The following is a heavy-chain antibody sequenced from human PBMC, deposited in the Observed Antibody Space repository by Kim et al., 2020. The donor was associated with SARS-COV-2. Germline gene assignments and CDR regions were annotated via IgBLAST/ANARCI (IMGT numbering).Heavy chain of an antibody. Sequence: GGSLRLSCAASGFTFSSYSMNWVRQAPGKGLEWVSSISSSSSYIYYADSVKGRFTISRDNAKNSLYLQMNSLSAEDTAVYYCTGISEWYRGNWFDPWGQGALLTVSS. CDR2: ISSSSSYI. CDR3: TGISEWYRGNWFDP. D-gene: IGHD3-3*01. V-gene: IGHV3-21*01. J-gene: IGHJ5*02. CDR1: GFTFSSYS.